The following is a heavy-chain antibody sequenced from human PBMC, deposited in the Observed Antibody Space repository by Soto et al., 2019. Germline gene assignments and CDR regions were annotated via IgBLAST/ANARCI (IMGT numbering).Heavy chain of an antibody. Sequence: SETLSLTCTVSGGSISSGGYYWSWIRQHPGKGLEWIGYIYYSGSTYYNPSLKSRVTISVDTSKNQFSLKLSSVTAADTAVYYYARSPDWGSSPNWFDPWGQGTLVTVS. J-gene: IGHJ5*02. V-gene: IGHV4-31*03. CDR3: ARSPDWGSSPNWFDP. CDR1: GGSISSGGYY. D-gene: IGHD7-27*01. CDR2: IYYSGST.